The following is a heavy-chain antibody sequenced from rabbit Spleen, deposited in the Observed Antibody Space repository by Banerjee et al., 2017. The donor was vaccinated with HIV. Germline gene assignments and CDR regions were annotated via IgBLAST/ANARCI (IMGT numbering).Heavy chain of an antibody. V-gene: IGHV1S45*01. J-gene: IGHJ4*01. CDR3: ARDSAGREDFNL. CDR1: GLDFSSSYW. CDR2: IDVVKSPNT. D-gene: IGHD4-2*01. Sequence: QEQLVESGGGLVQPEGSLTLTCKASGLDFSSSYWICWVRQAPGKGLEWIACIDVVKSPNTYYANWAKGRFTISETSSTTVTLQMTSLTDADTATYFCARDSAGREDFNLWGPGTLVTVS.